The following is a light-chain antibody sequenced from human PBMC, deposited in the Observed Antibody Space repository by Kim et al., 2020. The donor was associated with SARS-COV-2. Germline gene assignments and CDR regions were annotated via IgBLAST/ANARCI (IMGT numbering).Light chain of an antibody. CDR3: QQCYSSPVT. J-gene: IGKJ4*01. CDR1: QSVFYSPDNKNY. Sequence: ATINCKSSQSVFYSPDNKNYLAWYQHKPGQPPKLVISWASIRESGVPDRFSGSGSGTDFTLTISSLQAEDVAVYYCQQCYSSPVTFGGGTKVDIK. CDR2: WAS. V-gene: IGKV4-1*01.